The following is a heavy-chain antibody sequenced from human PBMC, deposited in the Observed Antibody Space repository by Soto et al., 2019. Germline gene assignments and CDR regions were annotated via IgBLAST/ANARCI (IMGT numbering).Heavy chain of an antibody. J-gene: IGHJ6*02. CDR3: ARDMVVGTIFGVVTTYYYYYGMDV. CDR2: INPNSGGT. V-gene: IGHV1-2*02. D-gene: IGHD3-3*01. CDR1: GYTFTGYY. Sequence: ASVKVSCKASGYTFTGYYMHWVRQAPGQGLEWMGWINPNSGGTNYAQKFQGRVTMTRDTSTSTVYMELSSLRSEDTAVYYCARDMVVGTIFGVVTTYYYYYGMDVWGQGTTVTVSS.